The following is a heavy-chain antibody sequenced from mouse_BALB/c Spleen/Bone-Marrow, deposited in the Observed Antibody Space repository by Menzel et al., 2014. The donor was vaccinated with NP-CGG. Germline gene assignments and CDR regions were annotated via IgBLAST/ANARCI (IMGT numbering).Heavy chain of an antibody. V-gene: IGHV1S81*02. CDR2: INPSNGRA. CDR3: ARYYNYYFDV. CDR1: GYTFTNYW. J-gene: IGHJ1*01. D-gene: IGHD1-1*01. Sequence: VQLQQSGAEVVKPGASVRLSCKTSGYTFTNYWMHWVKQRPGQCLEWIGDINPSNGRATYSEKFKSKATLTVDTSSSTAYMQLSSLTSEDSAVYYCARYYNYYFDVWGAGTTVTVSS.